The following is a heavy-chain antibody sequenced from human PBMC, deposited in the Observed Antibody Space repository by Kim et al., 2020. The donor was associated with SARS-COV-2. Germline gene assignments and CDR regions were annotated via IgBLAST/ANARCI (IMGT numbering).Heavy chain of an antibody. Sequence: GGSLRLSCAVSGFTFRSHWMHWVRQAPGKGLVWVSRVDSDGRGTSYADSVKGRFTISRDNAKNMVYLQMNSLRVDDTAVYYCARESYGPGTQENDYWGQGTLVTVSS. D-gene: IGHD3-10*01. CDR3: ARESYGPGTQENDY. J-gene: IGHJ4*02. CDR1: GFTFRSHW. CDR2: VDSDGRGT. V-gene: IGHV3-74*01.